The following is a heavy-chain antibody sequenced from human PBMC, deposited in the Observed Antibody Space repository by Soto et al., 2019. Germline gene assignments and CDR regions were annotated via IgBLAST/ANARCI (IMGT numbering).Heavy chain of an antibody. J-gene: IGHJ2*01. CDR2: ISYDGSNK. Sequence: KGLEWVAVISYDGSNKYYADSVKGRFTISRDNSKNTLYLQMNSLRAEDTAVYYFVFQAEDGIRDTVPVSAFLLNRSTDL. D-gene: IGHD2-15*01. CDR3: VFQAEDGIRDTVPVSAFLLNRSTDL. V-gene: IGHV3-30*03.